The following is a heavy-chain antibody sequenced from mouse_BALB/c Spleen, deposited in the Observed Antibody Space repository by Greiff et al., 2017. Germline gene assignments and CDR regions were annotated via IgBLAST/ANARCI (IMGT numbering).Heavy chain of an antibody. Sequence: QVQLQQSGPGLVQPSQSLSITCTVSGFSLTSYGVHWVRQSPGKGLEWLGVIWSGGSTDYNAAFISRLSLSKDNSKSQVFFKMNSLQANDTAIYYCARNFGYGNYPLYAMDDWGQGTSVTVAS. V-gene: IGHV2-2*02. D-gene: IGHD2-1*01. CDR1: GFSLTSYG. CDR2: IWSGGST. CDR3: ARNFGYGNYPLYAMDD. J-gene: IGHJ4*01.